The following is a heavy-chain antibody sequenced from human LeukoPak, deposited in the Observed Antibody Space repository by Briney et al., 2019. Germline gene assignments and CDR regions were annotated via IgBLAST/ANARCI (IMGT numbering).Heavy chain of an antibody. CDR1: GASICSDDYL. V-gene: IGHV4-39*07. J-gene: IGHJ4*02. Sequence: SETLSLTCSVSGASICSDDYLWGWIRQAPGKGLEWIGSFSYGERTHYNPSLESRVTILVDTSKNQFSLKLYSVSAADTAVYYCARIERNGYTYGYLGYWGQGILVPASS. D-gene: IGHD5-18*01. CDR3: ARIERNGYTYGYLGY. CDR2: FSYGERT.